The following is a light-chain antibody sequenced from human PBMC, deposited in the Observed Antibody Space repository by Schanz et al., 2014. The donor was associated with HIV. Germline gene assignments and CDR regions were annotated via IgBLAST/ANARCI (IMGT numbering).Light chain of an antibody. CDR1: SGDIGYY. J-gene: IGLJ1*01. Sequence: QSALTQNNEEAGSPGQSVTLSCTETSGDIGYYVSWYQHHPVPSPPLMIFEVSKRPSGVPDRFSGSKSGNTASLTVSGLQAEDEADYYCSSYTSSSTQVFGTGTKLTVL. CDR2: EVS. V-gene: IGLV2-8*01. CDR3: SSYTSSSTQV.